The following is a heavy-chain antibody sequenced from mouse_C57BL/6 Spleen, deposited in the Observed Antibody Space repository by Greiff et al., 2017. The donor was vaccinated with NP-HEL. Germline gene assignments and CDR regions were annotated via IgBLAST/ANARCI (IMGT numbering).Heavy chain of an antibody. CDR1: GYTFTSYW. CDR3: ARRDYGNYVDY. Sequence: QVQLQQPGAELVMPGASVKLSCKASGYTFTSYWMHWVKQRPGQGLEWIGEIDPSDSYTNYNQKFKGKSTLTVDKSSSTAYMQLSSLTSEDSAVYYCARRDYGNYVDYWGQGTTLTVSS. CDR2: IDPSDSYT. V-gene: IGHV1-69*01. J-gene: IGHJ2*01. D-gene: IGHD2-1*01.